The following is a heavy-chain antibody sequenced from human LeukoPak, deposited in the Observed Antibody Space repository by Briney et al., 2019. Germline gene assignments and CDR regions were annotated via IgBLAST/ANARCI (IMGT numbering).Heavy chain of an antibody. Sequence: SETLSLTCTVSGGSISSHYWSWIRQPPGKGLEWIGYIYYSGSTNYNPSLKSRVTISVDTSKNQFSLKLSSVTAADTVVSYCSRVNYYDSSGYYYYYYYYMDVWGKGTTVTVSS. J-gene: IGHJ6*03. CDR2: IYYSGST. D-gene: IGHD3-22*01. V-gene: IGHV4-59*11. CDR1: GGSISSHY. CDR3: SRVNYYDSSGYYYYYYYYMDV.